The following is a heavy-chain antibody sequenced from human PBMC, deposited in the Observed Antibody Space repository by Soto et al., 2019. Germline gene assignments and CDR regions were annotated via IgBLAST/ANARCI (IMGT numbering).Heavy chain of an antibody. Sequence: EVQLLESGGGLVQPGGSLRLSCAASGFTFSNNAMTWVRQAPEKGLEWVSFISANSGTTYFADSVKGRFTISRDNSKSTLYLQVNSLRAEDTAVYYCAKASSISWGVFDFWGQGTLITVSS. J-gene: IGHJ4*02. V-gene: IGHV3-23*01. CDR3: AKASSISWGVFDF. D-gene: IGHD6-13*01. CDR2: ISANSGTT. CDR1: GFTFSNNA.